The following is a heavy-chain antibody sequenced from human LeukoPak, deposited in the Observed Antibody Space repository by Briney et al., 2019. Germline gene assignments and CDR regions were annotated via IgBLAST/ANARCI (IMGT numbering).Heavy chain of an antibody. V-gene: IGHV3-23*01. Sequence: GGSLSLSWAASGFPFSSYSMSWVRQPPGKGPECVSAIIGSGGSTYYADSVKGRFTISRDNSKNTLYLQMNSLRAEDTAVYYCAKVAAADHYYYYYGMDVWGQGTTVTVSS. CDR3: AKVAAADHYYYYYGMDV. CDR2: IIGSGGST. CDR1: GFPFSSYS. J-gene: IGHJ6*02. D-gene: IGHD6-13*01.